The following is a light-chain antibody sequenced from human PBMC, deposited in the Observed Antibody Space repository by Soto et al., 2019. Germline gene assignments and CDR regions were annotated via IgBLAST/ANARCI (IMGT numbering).Light chain of an antibody. CDR1: QSLLHSNGYNY. Sequence: MTQSPLSLPVTPGEPASISCRSSQSLLHSNGYNYLNWYQQKPGKAPKLLIYAASNLQSGVPSRFSGGGSGTDFTLTISSLQPEDFATYYCRQSYSTPITFGQGTRLEIK. CDR2: AAS. J-gene: IGKJ5*01. V-gene: IGKV1-39*01. CDR3: RQSYSTPIT.